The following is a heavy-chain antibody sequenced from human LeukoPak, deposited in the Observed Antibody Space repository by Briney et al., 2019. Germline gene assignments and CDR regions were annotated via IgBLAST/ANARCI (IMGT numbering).Heavy chain of an antibody. CDR3: ARRAGDYSHPYDY. V-gene: IGHV3-53*01. J-gene: IGHJ4*02. CDR2: IYSGGNT. CDR1: GLTVSSNC. Sequence: PGGSLRLSCAASGLTVSSNCMSRVRQAPGKGLEWVSFIYSGGNTYYADSVKGRFTISRDNSKNTVHLQMNSLRAEDTAMYYCARRAGDYSHPYDYWGQGTLVTVSS. D-gene: IGHD3-22*01.